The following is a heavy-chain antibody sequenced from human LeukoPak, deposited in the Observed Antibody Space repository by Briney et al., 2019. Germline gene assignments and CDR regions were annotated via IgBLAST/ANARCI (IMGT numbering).Heavy chain of an antibody. J-gene: IGHJ6*02. CDR1: GGSISSSSYY. V-gene: IGHV4-61*05. CDR2: IYYSGST. Sequence: SETLSLTCTVSGGSISSSSYYWGWIRQPPGKGLEWIGYIYYSGSTNYNPSLKSRVTISVDTSKNQFSLKLSSVTAADTAVYYCARHIYGSGSYNGMDVWGQGTTVTVSS. D-gene: IGHD3-10*01. CDR3: ARHIYGSGSYNGMDV.